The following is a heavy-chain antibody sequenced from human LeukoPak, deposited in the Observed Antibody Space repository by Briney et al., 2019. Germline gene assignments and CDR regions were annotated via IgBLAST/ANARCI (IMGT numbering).Heavy chain of an antibody. V-gene: IGHV3-23*01. J-gene: IGHJ4*02. CDR1: GFTLGAYW. CDR3: ANDGFDY. CDR2: ISGSGGST. Sequence: PGGSLRLSCAASGFTLGAYWMSWVRQAPGKGLEWVSAISGSGGSTYYADSVKGRFTISRDNSKNTLYLQMNSLRAEDTAVYYCANDGFDYWGQGTLVTVSS.